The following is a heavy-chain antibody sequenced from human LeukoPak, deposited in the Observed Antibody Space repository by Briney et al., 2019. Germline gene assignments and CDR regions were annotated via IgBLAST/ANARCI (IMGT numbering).Heavy chain of an antibody. CDR3: AKDRVAAAENYYYYYYMDV. J-gene: IGHJ6*03. D-gene: IGHD6-13*01. V-gene: IGHV3-7*03. CDR2: IKQDGSEQ. CDR1: GFTFSSNW. Sequence: GGSLRLSCAASGFTFSSNWMTWVRQPPGKGLEWVANIKQDGSEQYYVDSVKGRFTISRDNSKNTLYLQMNSLRAEDTAVYYCAKDRVAAAENYYYYYYMDVWGKGTTVTVSS.